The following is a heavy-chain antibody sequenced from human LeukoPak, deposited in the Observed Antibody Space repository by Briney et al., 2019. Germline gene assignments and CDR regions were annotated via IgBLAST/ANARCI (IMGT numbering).Heavy chain of an antibody. CDR3: AKVVGYCSSTRCFGWFDP. CDR2: ISGSGGST. CDR1: GFTFSSYA. D-gene: IGHD2-2*01. Sequence: GGSLRLSCAASGFTFSSYAMSWVRQAPGKGLEWVSAISGSGGSTYYADSVKGRFTISRDNSKNTLYLQMNSLRAEDTAVYYCAKVVGYCSSTRCFGWFDPWGQGTLVTVSS. V-gene: IGHV3-23*01. J-gene: IGHJ5*02.